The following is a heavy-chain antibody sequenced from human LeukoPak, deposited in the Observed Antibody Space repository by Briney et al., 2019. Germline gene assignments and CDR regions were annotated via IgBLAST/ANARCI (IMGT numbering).Heavy chain of an antibody. CDR2: ISWNSGSI. V-gene: IGHV3-9*01. Sequence: GGSLRLSCAASGFTFDDYAMHWVRQAPGKGLEWVSGISWNSGSIGYADSVKGRFTISRDNAKNSLYLQMNSLRAEDTALYYCARDQYYYDSSGLDAFDIWGQGTMVTVSS. D-gene: IGHD3-22*01. CDR3: ARDQYYYDSSGLDAFDI. CDR1: GFTFDDYA. J-gene: IGHJ3*02.